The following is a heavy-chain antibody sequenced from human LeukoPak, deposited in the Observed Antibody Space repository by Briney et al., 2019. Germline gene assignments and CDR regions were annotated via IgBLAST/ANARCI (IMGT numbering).Heavy chain of an antibody. CDR3: ARLICSTSCYYYYYYMDV. J-gene: IGHJ6*03. V-gene: IGHV4-39*01. CDR1: GGSISSSSYY. Sequence: SETLSLTCTVSGGSISSSSYYWGWIRQPPGKGLEWIGSIYYSGGTYYNPSLKSRVTISVDTSKNQFSLKLSSVTAADTAVYYCARLICSTSCYYYYYYMDVWGKGTAVTVSS. CDR2: IYYSGGT. D-gene: IGHD2-2*01.